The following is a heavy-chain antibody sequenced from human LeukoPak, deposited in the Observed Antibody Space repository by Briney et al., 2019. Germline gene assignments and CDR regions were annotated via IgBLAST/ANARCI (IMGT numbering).Heavy chain of an antibody. CDR1: GFTFSSYE. Sequence: GGSLRLSCAASGFTFSSYEMNWVRQAPGKGLGWVSYISSSGSNIYYADSVKGRFTISRDNAKNSLYLQMNSLRAEDTAVYYCARFYGSGSYYNGDYWGQGTLVTVSS. CDR3: ARFYGSGSYYNGDY. D-gene: IGHD3-10*01. V-gene: IGHV3-48*03. CDR2: ISSSGSNI. J-gene: IGHJ4*02.